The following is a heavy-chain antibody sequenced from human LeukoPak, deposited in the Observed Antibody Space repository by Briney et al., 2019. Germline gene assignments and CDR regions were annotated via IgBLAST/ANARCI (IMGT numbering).Heavy chain of an antibody. V-gene: IGHV1-46*01. Sequence: ASVKVSCKASGYTFTSYYMHWVRQAPGEGLEWMGIINPSGGSTSYAQKFQGRVTMTRDTSTSTVYMELSSLRSEDTAVYYCARDGGSSGYYYVFDYWGQGTLVTVSS. J-gene: IGHJ4*02. D-gene: IGHD3-22*01. CDR2: INPSGGST. CDR1: GYTFTSYY. CDR3: ARDGGSSGYYYVFDY.